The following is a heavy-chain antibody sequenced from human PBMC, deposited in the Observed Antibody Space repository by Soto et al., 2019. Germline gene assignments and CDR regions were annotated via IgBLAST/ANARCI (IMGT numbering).Heavy chain of an antibody. CDR1: GGDLNSYT. CDR2: IIPILDVS. CDR3: AQMWFGELWHGMDV. D-gene: IGHD3-10*01. V-gene: IGHV1-69*02. Sequence: QLQLVQSGAEVKKPGSSVKVSCKASGGDLNSYTLSWVRQAPGQGPEWMGTIIPILDVSKNAQKFQGRVTITADKSTATVYMELRSLKSEDTAIYYCAQMWFGELWHGMDVWGQGTTVTVSS. J-gene: IGHJ6*02.